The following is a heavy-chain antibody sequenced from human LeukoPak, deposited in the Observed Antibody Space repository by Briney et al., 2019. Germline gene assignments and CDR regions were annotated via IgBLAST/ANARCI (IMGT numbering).Heavy chain of an antibody. J-gene: IGHJ4*02. CDR1: GYSFTRYW. D-gene: IGHD2-2*01. V-gene: IGHV5-51*01. Sequence: GESLKISCKGSGYSFTRYWTGWVRQMPGKGLEWMGIIYPGDSDTRYSPSFQGQVTISADKSISTAYLQWSSLKASDTAMYYCARQSSPPYCSSTSCYFDYWGQGTLVTVSS. CDR2: IYPGDSDT. CDR3: ARQSSPPYCSSTSCYFDY.